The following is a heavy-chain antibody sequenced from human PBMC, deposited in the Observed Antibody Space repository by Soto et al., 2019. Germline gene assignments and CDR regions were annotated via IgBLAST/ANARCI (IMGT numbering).Heavy chain of an antibody. Sequence: SETLSLTCAVSGGSISSGGYSWSWVRQPPGKGLEWIGEIYHSGSTNYNPSLKRRVTISVDKSKNQFSLKLSSVTAADTAVYYCARVSGSYYYGMDVWGQGTTVTVSS. CDR2: IYHSGST. CDR1: GGSISSGGYS. V-gene: IGHV4-4*02. D-gene: IGHD3-10*01. CDR3: ARVSGSYYYGMDV. J-gene: IGHJ6*02.